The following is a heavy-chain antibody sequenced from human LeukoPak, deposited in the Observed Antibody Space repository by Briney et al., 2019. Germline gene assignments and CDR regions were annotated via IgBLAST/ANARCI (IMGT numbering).Heavy chain of an antibody. J-gene: IGHJ4*02. CDR1: GFTFSNYA. Sequence: GGSLRLSCAASGFTFSNYAMSWVRQAPGKGLEWVSAISGSGGSTYYAVSVKGRFTISRDNSKNTLYLQMNSLRAEDTAVYYCAKYDYGGNGVFDYWGQGTLVTVPS. V-gene: IGHV3-23*01. CDR2: ISGSGGST. D-gene: IGHD4-23*01. CDR3: AKYDYGGNGVFDY.